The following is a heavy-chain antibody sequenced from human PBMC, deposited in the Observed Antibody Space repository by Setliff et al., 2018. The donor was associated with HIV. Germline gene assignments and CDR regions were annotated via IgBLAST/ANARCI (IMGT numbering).Heavy chain of an antibody. CDR2: IYYSGNP. J-gene: IGHJ4*02. CDR3: ARGFDYAQRPPLYYFDY. CDR1: GDSISSYY. D-gene: IGHD2-2*01. V-gene: IGHV4-59*12. Sequence: KTSETLSLTCTVSGDSISSYYWSWIRQPPGKGLEWIGYIYYSGNPFYNPSLRSRVTISLDTSKNQFSLKLSSVTAADTAVYYCARGFDYAQRPPLYYFDYWGQGTLVTVSS.